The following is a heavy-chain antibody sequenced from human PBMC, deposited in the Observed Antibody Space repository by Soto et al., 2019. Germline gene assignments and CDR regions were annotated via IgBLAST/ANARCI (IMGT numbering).Heavy chain of an antibody. D-gene: IGHD3-3*01. J-gene: IGHJ6*02. V-gene: IGHV4-61*01. CDR1: GGSVSSGSYY. CDR2: IYYSGST. Sequence: SETLSLTCTVSGGSVSSGSYYWSWIRQPPGKGLEWIGYIYYSGSTNYNPSLKSRVTISVDTSKNQFSPKLSSVTAADTAVYYCARAGTYYDFWSGPPNDGMDVWGQGATVTVSS. CDR3: ARAGTYYDFWSGPPNDGMDV.